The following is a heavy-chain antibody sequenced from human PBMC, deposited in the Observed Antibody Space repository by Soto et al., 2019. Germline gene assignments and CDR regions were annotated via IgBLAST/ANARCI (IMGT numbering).Heavy chain of an antibody. CDR3: TRGRYNWNDGFLDWFDP. V-gene: IGHV3-49*03. CDR2: IRSKAYGGTT. CDR1: GFTFGDYA. Sequence: GGSLRLSCTASGFTFGDYAMSWFRQAPGKGLEWVGFIRSKAYGGTTEYAASVKGRFTISRDDSKSIAYLQMNSLKTEDTAVYYCTRGRYNWNDGFLDWFDPWGQGTLVTVSS. J-gene: IGHJ5*02. D-gene: IGHD1-20*01.